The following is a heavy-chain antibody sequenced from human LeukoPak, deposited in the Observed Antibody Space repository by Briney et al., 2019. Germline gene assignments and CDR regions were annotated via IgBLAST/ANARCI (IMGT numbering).Heavy chain of an antibody. CDR1: GFTSSSYD. Sequence: GGSLRLSCAASGFTSSSYDMNWVRQAPGKGLEWISYINTGGTITYYADSVKGRFTISRDNAKNSVYLEINSLRAEETAVYYFARNSGTSVDSTCHNFDSWGQGTLVTVSS. D-gene: IGHD1-7*01. CDR2: INTGGTIT. CDR3: ARNSGTSVDSTCHNFDS. V-gene: IGHV3-48*03. J-gene: IGHJ4*02.